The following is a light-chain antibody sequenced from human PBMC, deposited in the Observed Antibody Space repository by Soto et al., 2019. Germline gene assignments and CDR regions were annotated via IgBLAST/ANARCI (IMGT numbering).Light chain of an antibody. CDR2: GAY. CDR1: QSVGNN. CDR3: QHYNYWPPKT. Sequence: EIVMTHSPATLSVSPWERTTLSFSASQSVGNNLAWYQQKPGQAPRLLIYGAYTRATGIPARFSGSGSGTDFTLTINSLQSEDFAVYYCQHYNYWPPKTFGQGTKVDIK. V-gene: IGKV3-15*01. J-gene: IGKJ1*01.